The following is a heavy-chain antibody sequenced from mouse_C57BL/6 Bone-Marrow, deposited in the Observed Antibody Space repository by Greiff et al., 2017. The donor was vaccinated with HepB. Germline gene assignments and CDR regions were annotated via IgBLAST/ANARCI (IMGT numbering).Heavy chain of an antibody. V-gene: IGHV2-9-1*01. J-gene: IGHJ3*01. D-gene: IGHD2-2*01. CDR3: ASGIYYGYDAWFAY. CDR2: IWTGGGT. Sequence: QVQLKESGPGLVAPSQRLSITCTVSGFSLTSYAISWVRQPPGKGLEWLGVIWTGGGTNYNSALKSRLSISKDNSKSQVFLKMNSLQTDDTARYYCASGIYYGYDAWFAYWGKRTLVTVSA. CDR1: GFSLTSYA.